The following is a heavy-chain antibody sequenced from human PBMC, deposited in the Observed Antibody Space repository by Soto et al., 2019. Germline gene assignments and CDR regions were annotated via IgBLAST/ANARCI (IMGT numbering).Heavy chain of an antibody. V-gene: IGHV1-18*01. CDR2: ISAYNGNT. J-gene: IGHJ5*02. CDR1: GYTFTSYG. Sequence: ASVKVSCKSSGYTFTSYGISCVRQAPGQGLEWMGWISAYNGNTTYAQKLQGRVTMTTDTSTSTAYMELKSLRSDDTAVYYCARDRSIVGATSWFDPWGQGTLVTVSS. D-gene: IGHD1-26*01. CDR3: ARDRSIVGATSWFDP.